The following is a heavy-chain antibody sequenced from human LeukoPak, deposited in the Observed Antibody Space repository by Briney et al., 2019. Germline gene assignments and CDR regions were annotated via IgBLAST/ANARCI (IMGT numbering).Heavy chain of an antibody. CDR2: INPDSGGT. CDR3: ARVPEHGSGWYWAY. Sequence: ASVKVSCKASGYTFTDYYMHWVRQAPGQGLEWMGWINPDSGGTNYAQKFQGRVTMTRDTSSSTAYMELSSLRSDDTAVYYCARVPEHGSGWYWAYWGQGTLVTVSS. CDR1: GYTFTDYY. J-gene: IGHJ4*02. D-gene: IGHD6-19*01. V-gene: IGHV1-2*02.